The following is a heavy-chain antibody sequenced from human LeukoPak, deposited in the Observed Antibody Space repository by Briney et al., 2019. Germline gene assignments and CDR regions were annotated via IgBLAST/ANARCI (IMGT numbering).Heavy chain of an antibody. D-gene: IGHD6-6*01. CDR2: IIPIFGTA. V-gene: IGHV1-69*06. CDR3: ARVKRSSAYDYYYYMDV. Sequence: GASVKVSCKASGGTFSSYAISWVRQAPGQGLEWMGGIIPIFGTANYVQKFQGRVTITADKSTSTAYMELSSLRSEDTAVYYCARVKRSSAYDYYYYMDVWGKGTTVTVSS. J-gene: IGHJ6*03. CDR1: GGTFSSYA.